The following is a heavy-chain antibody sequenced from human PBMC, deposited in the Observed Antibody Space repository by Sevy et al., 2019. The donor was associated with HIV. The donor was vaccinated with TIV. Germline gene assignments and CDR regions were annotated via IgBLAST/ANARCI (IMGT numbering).Heavy chain of an antibody. CDR1: GFTFSSYG. CDR3: AKGACSGGSCHWGGDYYYYYMDV. J-gene: IGHJ6*03. V-gene: IGHV3-33*06. CDR2: IWYDGSNK. D-gene: IGHD2-15*01. Sequence: GESLKISCAASGFTFSSYGMHWVRQAPGKGLEWVAVIWYDGSNKYYADSVKGRFTISRDNSKNTLYLQMNSLRAEDTAVYYCAKGACSGGSCHWGGDYYYYYMDVWGKGTTVTVSS.